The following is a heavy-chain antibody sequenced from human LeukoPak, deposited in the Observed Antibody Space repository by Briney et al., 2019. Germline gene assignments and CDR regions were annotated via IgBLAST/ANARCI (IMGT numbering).Heavy chain of an antibody. Sequence: PGGSLRLSCAASGFTFSTYGMYWVRQASGKGLDWVAVIWYDGSNKYYADSVKGRFTISRDNSKNTLYLQMNSLRAEDTAVYYCARDRGFWFDPWGQGTLVTVSS. CDR3: ARDRGFWFDP. V-gene: IGHV3-33*01. CDR1: GFTFSTYG. J-gene: IGHJ5*02. CDR2: IWYDGSNK.